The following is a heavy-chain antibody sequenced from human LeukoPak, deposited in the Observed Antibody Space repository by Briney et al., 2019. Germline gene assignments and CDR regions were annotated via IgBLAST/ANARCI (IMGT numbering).Heavy chain of an antibody. CDR2: IKQDGSEK. D-gene: IGHD3-10*01. Sequence: GGSLRLSCAASGFSFSSYWMSWVRQAPGKGLEWVANIKQDGSEKYYVDSVKGRFTISRDNAKNSLYLQMNSLRAEDTAVYYCARLQYSFLYGSGSYGVDYWGQGTLVTVSS. V-gene: IGHV3-7*01. CDR1: GFSFSSYW. J-gene: IGHJ4*02. CDR3: ARLQYSFLYGSGSYGVDY.